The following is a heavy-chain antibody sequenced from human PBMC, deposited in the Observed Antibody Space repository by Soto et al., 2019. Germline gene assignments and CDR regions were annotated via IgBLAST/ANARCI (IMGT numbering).Heavy chain of an antibody. CDR2: TSYDGSNK. J-gene: IGHJ6*02. CDR3: AKDLVRGFTLQLGYYGMDV. Sequence: QVQLVESGGGVVQPGRSLRLSCAASGFTFSSYGMHWVRQAPGKGLEWVAVTSYDGSNKYYADSVKGRFTISRDNSKNTLYLHMNSLRAHDTAVYYCAKDLVRGFTLQLGYYGMDVWGQGTTVTVSS. D-gene: IGHD3-10*01. V-gene: IGHV3-30*18. CDR1: GFTFSSYG.